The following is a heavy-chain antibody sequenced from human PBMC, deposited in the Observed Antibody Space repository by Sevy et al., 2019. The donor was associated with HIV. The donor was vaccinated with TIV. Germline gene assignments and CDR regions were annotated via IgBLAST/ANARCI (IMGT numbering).Heavy chain of an antibody. Sequence: ASVKVSCKASGYTFTSYGISWVRQAPGQGLEWMGWISAYNGNTNYAQKLQGRVTMTTDTSTSTAYMELRSLRSDDTAVYYCARWNLAYCGGDCTEYFQHWGQGTLVTVSS. V-gene: IGHV1-18*04. CDR1: GYTFTSYG. CDR3: ARWNLAYCGGDCTEYFQH. CDR2: ISAYNGNT. J-gene: IGHJ1*01. D-gene: IGHD2-21*02.